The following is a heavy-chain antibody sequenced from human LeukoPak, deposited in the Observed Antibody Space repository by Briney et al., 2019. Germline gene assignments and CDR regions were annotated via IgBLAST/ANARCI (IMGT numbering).Heavy chain of an antibody. V-gene: IGHV3-48*01. J-gene: IGHJ4*02. CDR1: GFTFSIYN. CDR3: ARDRGVFSGSYPLYSFDY. D-gene: IGHD1-26*01. CDR2: VSSSSSSI. Sequence: GGSLCLSCTASGFTFSIYNMYWVRKAPRTGLEWGSYVSSSSSSIYYAASVKGRFTISRDNAKNSLYLQMNSLRAEDTAVYYCARDRGVFSGSYPLYSFDYWGQGTLVTVSS.